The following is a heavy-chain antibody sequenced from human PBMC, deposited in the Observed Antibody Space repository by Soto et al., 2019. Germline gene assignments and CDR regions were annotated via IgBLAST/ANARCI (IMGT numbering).Heavy chain of an antibody. CDR1: GFIFNSYG. CDR2: ISYDGNNK. D-gene: IGHD6-6*01. V-gene: IGHV3-30*18. CDR3: AEDMRPRDEYSSSSTVACYYSMDV. J-gene: IGHJ6*02. Sequence: QVHLVESGGGVVQPGRSLRLSCAASGFIFNSYGIHWVRQAPGKGLEWVTVISYDGNNKYYVNSMQRRFTMSNDNSKKTMSLQMNSLRAEDTAVYFGAEDMRPRDEYSSSSTVACYYSMDVWCQGTRVTVSS.